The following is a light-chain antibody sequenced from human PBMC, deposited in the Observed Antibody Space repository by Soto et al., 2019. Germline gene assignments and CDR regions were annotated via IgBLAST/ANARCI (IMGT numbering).Light chain of an antibody. CDR3: QHYRTS. Sequence: EIVLTQSPGTLSLSPGERATLSCRASQSVSSSYLAWYQQKPGQAPRQLIYGASSRATGRPDRFSGSGSGTDFTLTITRLEPEDFAVYYCQHYRTSFGGGTRVEIK. CDR1: QSVSSSY. J-gene: IGKJ4*01. V-gene: IGKV3-20*01. CDR2: GAS.